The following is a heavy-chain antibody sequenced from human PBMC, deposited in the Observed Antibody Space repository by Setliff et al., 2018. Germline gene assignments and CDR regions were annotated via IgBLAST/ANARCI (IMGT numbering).Heavy chain of an antibody. CDR2: ISAYNGNT. J-gene: IGHJ4*02. CDR3: AREMAGGRWLQPIDY. D-gene: IGHD3-16*01. CDR1: GYTFTSYG. V-gene: IGHV1-18*01. Sequence: ASVKVSCKASGYTFTSYGISWVRQAPGQGPEWMGWISAYNGNTNYAQKLQGRVTMTTDTSTSTAYMELRSLRSDDTAVYYCAREMAGGRWLQPIDYWGQGTLVTVSS.